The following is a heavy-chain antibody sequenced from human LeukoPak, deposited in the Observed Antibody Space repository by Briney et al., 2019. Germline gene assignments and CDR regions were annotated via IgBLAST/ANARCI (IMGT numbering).Heavy chain of an antibody. CDR2: ISSSSSYI. D-gene: IGHD3-10*01. Sequence: GGSLRLSCAASGFTFSSYSMNWVRQAPGKGLEWVSSISSSSSYIYYADSVKGRFTISRDNAKNSLYLQMNSLRAEDTAVYYCARDLDYYGSGSYYNNFDYWGQGTLVTVSS. CDR3: ARDLDYYGSGSYYNNFDY. V-gene: IGHV3-21*01. J-gene: IGHJ4*02. CDR1: GFTFSSYS.